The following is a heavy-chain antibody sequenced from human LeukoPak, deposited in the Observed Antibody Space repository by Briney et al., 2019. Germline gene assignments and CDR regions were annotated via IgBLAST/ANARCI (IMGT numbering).Heavy chain of an antibody. V-gene: IGHV4-30-4*08. CDR1: GGSISSGDYY. CDR3: ARSRGDYYDSSGYYTSYFDY. J-gene: IGHJ4*02. Sequence: PSQTLSLTCTVSGGSISSGDYYWSWIRQPPGKGLEWIGYIYYSGSTYYNPSLKSRVTISVDTSKNQFSLKLSSVTAADTAVYYCARSRGDYYDSSGYYTSYFDYWGQGTLVTVSS. CDR2: IYYSGST. D-gene: IGHD3-22*01.